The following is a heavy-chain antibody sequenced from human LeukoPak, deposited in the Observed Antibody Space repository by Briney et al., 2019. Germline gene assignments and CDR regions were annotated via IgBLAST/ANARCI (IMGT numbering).Heavy chain of an antibody. CDR3: ARFRAGDYMDV. D-gene: IGHD1-14*01. CDR2: IYYSGST. CDR1: GGSFSGYY. Sequence: SETLSLTCAVYGGSFSGYYWSWIRQPPGKGLEWIGYIYYSGSTNYNPSLKSRVTISVDTSKNQFSLKLSSVTAADTAVYYCARFRAGDYMDVWGKGTTVTISS. J-gene: IGHJ6*03. V-gene: IGHV4-59*01.